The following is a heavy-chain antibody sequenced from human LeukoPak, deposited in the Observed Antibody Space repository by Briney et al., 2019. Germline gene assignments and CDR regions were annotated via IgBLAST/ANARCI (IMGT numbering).Heavy chain of an antibody. CDR3: ARENFYGMDV. CDR1: GFTFSDYY. Sequence: GGSLRLSCAASGFTFSDYYMSWIRQAPGKGLEWVSYISSSSSYTNYADSVKGRFTISRDNAKNTMYLQMNSLRAEDTAVYYCARENFYGMDVWGQGTTVTVSS. V-gene: IGHV3-11*06. CDR2: ISSSSSYT. J-gene: IGHJ6*02.